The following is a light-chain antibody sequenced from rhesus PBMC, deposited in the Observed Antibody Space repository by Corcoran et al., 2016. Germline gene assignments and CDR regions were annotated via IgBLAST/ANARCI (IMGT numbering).Light chain of an antibody. J-gene: IGKJ2*01. CDR2: AAF. V-gene: IGKV1-44*02. CDR3: QQHNSHPPYS. CDR1: QTISRY. Sequence: DIQMTQSPSSLSSSVGDRVTITCRASQTISRYLAWYQQKPGKVPKLLIYAAFSLESGVPSRFCGSGSGTEFTLTISSLQPDDFATYYYQQHNSHPPYSFGQGTKVEIK.